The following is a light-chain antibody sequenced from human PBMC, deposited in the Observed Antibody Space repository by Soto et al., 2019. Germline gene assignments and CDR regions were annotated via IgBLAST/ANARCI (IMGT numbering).Light chain of an antibody. CDR2: AAS. CDR1: QSVSRNY. CDR3: QQYDRSPFT. Sequence: EIVLTQSPATLSLSPGERATLSCGASQSVSRNYVAWYQQKPGLAPSLVMYAASTRATGIPDRFSGSGSGTDFTLTISRLEPEDFAVYYCQQYDRSPFTFGPGTKVD. V-gene: IGKV3D-20*01. J-gene: IGKJ3*01.